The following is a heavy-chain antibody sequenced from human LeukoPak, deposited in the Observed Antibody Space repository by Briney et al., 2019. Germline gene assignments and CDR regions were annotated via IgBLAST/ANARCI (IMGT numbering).Heavy chain of an antibody. Sequence: GESLKISCKDSGYSFSIYWIVWVRQMPGKGLEWMGSIYPGDSDTRYNPSFQGQVTISADKSISTAYLQWSSLKASDTAMYYCARLDSSGWSYSWGQGTLVTVSS. CDR3: ARLDSSGWSYS. D-gene: IGHD6-19*01. CDR1: GYSFSIYW. V-gene: IGHV5-51*01. CDR2: IYPGDSDT. J-gene: IGHJ4*02.